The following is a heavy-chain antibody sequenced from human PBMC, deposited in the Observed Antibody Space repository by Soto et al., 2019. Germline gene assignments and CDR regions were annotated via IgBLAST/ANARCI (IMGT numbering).Heavy chain of an antibody. CDR2: IDWDDDK. D-gene: IGHD6-13*01. J-gene: IGHJ3*02. Sequence: ASGPTLVNPTQTLTLTCTFSGFSLSTSGMCVSWIRQPPGKALEWLALIDWDDDKYYSTSLKTRLTISKDTSKNQVVLTMTNMDPVDTATYYCARILSTAAAGENDAFDIWGQGTMVTVSS. CDR3: ARILSTAAAGENDAFDI. V-gene: IGHV2-70*01. CDR1: GFSLSTSGMC.